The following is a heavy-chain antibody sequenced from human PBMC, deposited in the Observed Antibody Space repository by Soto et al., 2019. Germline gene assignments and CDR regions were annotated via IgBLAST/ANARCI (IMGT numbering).Heavy chain of an antibody. CDR2: ITYDGGSE. Sequence: QVQVVESGGGVVQPGRSLRLSCAASGFTLSSCGMHWVRQAPGKGLEWVGVITYDGGSEHYADFVKGRFTISRESSENTVYLQMNSLRVADSAVYYCAKEQSSGYYRVVDYWGQGTLVTVSS. J-gene: IGHJ4*02. D-gene: IGHD6-19*01. CDR1: GFTLSSCG. CDR3: AKEQSSGYYRVVDY. V-gene: IGHV3-30*18.